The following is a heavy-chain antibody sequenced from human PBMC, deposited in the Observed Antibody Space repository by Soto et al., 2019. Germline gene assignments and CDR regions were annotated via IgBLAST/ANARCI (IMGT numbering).Heavy chain of an antibody. CDR3: ARDRSSSLDGMDV. V-gene: IGHV3-33*01. CDR2: VWYDGSNK. CDR1: GFKFTIYG. D-gene: IGHD6-19*01. J-gene: IGHJ6*02. Sequence: QVQLVESGGGVVQPGRSLRLSCAASGFKFTIYGMHWVRQAPGKGLEWVAVVWYDGSNKYYADSVKGRFTISRDNSKNTLYLQVNSLRAEDTAGYYCARDRSSSLDGMDVWGQGTTVTASS.